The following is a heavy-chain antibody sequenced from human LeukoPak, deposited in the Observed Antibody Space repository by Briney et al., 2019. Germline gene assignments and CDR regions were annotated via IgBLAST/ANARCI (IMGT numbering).Heavy chain of an antibody. CDR1: GYTFTSYY. Sequence: GASVKVSCKASGYTFTSYYMHWVRQAPGQGLEWMGIINPSXGSTSYAQKFQGRVTMTRDTSTSTVYMELSSLRSEDTAVYYCVRDGEVIIKPAASFPHDAFDIWGQGTMVIVSS. J-gene: IGHJ3*02. V-gene: IGHV1-46*01. D-gene: IGHD3-10*01. CDR3: VRDGEVIIKPAASFPHDAFDI. CDR2: INPSXGST.